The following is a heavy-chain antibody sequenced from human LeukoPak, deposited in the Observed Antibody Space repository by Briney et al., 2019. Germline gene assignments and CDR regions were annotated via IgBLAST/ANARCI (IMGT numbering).Heavy chain of an antibody. J-gene: IGHJ4*02. Sequence: TSETLSLTCAVYGGSFSGYYWSWIRQPPGKGLEWIGEINHSGSTNYNPSLKSRVTISVDTSKNQFSLKLSSVTAADTAVYYCARVISGFWSGHDDYWGQGTLVTVSS. D-gene: IGHD3-3*01. CDR1: GGSFSGYY. CDR3: ARVISGFWSGHDDY. CDR2: INHSGST. V-gene: IGHV4-34*01.